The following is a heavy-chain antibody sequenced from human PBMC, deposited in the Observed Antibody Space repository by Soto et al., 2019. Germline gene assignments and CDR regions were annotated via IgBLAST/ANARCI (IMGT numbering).Heavy chain of an antibody. CDR1: GFTFTNYA. Sequence: EVQLLESGGGLAQPGGSLRLSCAASGFTFTNYAMTWVRQAPGKGLEWVSTISGSAGSTYYTDSVKGRFTISSDSSKNTRYLQMNSLRAEDTAVYYCAKERASSYFPLDYWGPGTLVTVSS. D-gene: IGHD2-15*01. V-gene: IGHV3-23*01. CDR3: AKERASSYFPLDY. J-gene: IGHJ4*02. CDR2: ISGSAGST.